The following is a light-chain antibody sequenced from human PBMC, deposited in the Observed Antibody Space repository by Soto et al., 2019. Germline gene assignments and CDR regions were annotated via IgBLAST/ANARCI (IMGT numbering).Light chain of an antibody. CDR3: CSYTTTYTYV. J-gene: IGLJ1*01. CDR1: SSDVGSYNR. CDR2: EGT. V-gene: IGLV2-23*01. Sequence: QSALTQPASVSGSPGQSITISCTGTSSDVGSYNRVSWYQQHPGKAPKLMIYEGTKRPSGVSTRFSGSKSGNTASLTISGLLADDEGDYYCCSYTTTYTYVFGTGTKVTVL.